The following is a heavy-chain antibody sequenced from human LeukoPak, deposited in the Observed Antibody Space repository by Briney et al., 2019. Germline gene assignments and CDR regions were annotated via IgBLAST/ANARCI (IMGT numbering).Heavy chain of an antibody. CDR1: GFTFSSYG. D-gene: IGHD2-15*01. J-gene: IGHJ4*02. Sequence: GRSLRLSCAASGFTFSSYGMHWVRQAPGKGLEWVAVIWYDGSNKYYADSVKGRFTISRDNSKNTLYLQMNSLRAEDTAVYYCARDLRRYCSGGSCYSFDYWGQGTPVTVFS. CDR2: IWYDGSNK. CDR3: ARDLRRYCSGGSCYSFDY. V-gene: IGHV3-33*01.